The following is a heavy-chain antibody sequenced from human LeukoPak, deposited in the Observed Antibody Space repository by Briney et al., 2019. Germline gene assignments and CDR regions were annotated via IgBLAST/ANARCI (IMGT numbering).Heavy chain of an antibody. D-gene: IGHD3-22*01. CDR3: TMSRFYYDSSGPFDY. V-gene: IGHV3-9*03. Sequence: PGRSLRLSCAASGFTFDDYAMHWVPQAPGKGLEWALGISWNSGSIGYADSVKGRFTISRDNAKNSLYLQMNSLRAEDLALYYWTMSRFYYDSSGPFDYWLRGTQVTVSS. CDR1: GFTFDDYA. CDR2: ISWNSGSI. J-gene: IGHJ4*02.